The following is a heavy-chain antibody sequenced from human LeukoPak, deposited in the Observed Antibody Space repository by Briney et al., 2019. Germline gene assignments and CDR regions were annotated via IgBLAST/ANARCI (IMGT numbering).Heavy chain of an antibody. CDR2: IYYSGST. CDR1: GGSISSGGYY. J-gene: IGHJ4*02. CDR3: ASKYYYDSSGYYIFDY. D-gene: IGHD3-22*01. Sequence: SQTLSLTCSVSGGSISSGGYYWSWIRQHPGRGLEWIGYIYYSGSTYYNPSLKSRLTISVDTSKNQFSLKLSSVTAADTAVYFCASKYYYDSSGYYIFDYWGQGTLVTVSS. V-gene: IGHV4-31*03.